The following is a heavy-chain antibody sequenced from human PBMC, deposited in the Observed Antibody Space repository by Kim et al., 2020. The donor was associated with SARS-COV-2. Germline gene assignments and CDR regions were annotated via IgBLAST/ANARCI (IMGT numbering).Heavy chain of an antibody. V-gene: IGHV3-11*05. J-gene: IGHJ4*02. D-gene: IGHD6-13*01. CDR3: ARVEYGSSSWYYFDY. CDR2: ISSSIDYT. Sequence: GGSLRHSCAASGFTFSDYYMSWIRQTPGKGLEWISYISSSIDYTKYADSVKGRFTISRDNAKNSLYLQMNSLRAEDTAVYYCARVEYGSSSWYYFDYWGQGTLVTVSS. CDR1: GFTFSDYY.